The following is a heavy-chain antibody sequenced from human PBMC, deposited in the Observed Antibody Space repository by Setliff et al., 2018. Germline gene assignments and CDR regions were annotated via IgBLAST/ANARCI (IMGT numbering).Heavy chain of an antibody. CDR3: ARDLGHGGDSDY. CDR1: GFTFSSYSM. V-gene: IGHV4-4*02. CDR2: IGHTESI. Sequence: GSLRLSCVPSGFTFSSYSMNWVRQAPGKGLEWVGNIGHTESINYNPSLKSRLTISRDTSKNQVSLKLNSVTATDTAVYYCARDLGHGGDSDYWGQGILVTVSS. J-gene: IGHJ4*02. D-gene: IGHD2-21*02.